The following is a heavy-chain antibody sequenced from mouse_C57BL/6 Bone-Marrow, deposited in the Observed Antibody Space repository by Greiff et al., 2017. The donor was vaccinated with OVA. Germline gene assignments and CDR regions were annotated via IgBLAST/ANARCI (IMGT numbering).Heavy chain of an antibody. CDR1: GYTFTSYW. CDR2: IGPNSGGT. Sequence: VKLQQPGAELVKPGASVKLSCKASGYTFTSYWMHWVKQRPGRGLEWIGRIGPNSGGTKYTETFKSKATLTVDKPSSTAYMQLSSLTSEDSAVYYYGRSGTDYFDYWGQGTTLTVSA. V-gene: IGHV1-72*01. D-gene: IGHD4-1*01. J-gene: IGHJ2*01. CDR3: GRSGTDYFDY.